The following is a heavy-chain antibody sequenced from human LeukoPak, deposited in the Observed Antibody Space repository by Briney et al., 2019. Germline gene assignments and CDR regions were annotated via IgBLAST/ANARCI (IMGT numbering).Heavy chain of an antibody. J-gene: IGHJ4*02. CDR1: GFTFTSYA. V-gene: IGHV3-23*01. CDR2: ISGSGGST. CDR3: AKVLEQWLSKRGGFDY. D-gene: IGHD6-19*01. Sequence: GGSLRLSCAASGFTFTSYAMSWVRQAPGKGLEWVSSISGSGGSTYYADSVKGRFTISRDNSKNTLYLQMNSLRAEETAVYYCAKVLEQWLSKRGGFDYWGQGTLVTVSS.